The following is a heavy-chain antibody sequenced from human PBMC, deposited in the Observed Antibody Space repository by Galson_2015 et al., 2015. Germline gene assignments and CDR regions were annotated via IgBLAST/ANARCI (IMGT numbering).Heavy chain of an antibody. J-gene: IGHJ6*02. D-gene: IGHD2-15*01. CDR3: ARDKEYCSGGSCKRAYYYYGMDV. V-gene: IGHV3-33*01. CDR2: IWYDGSNK. CDR1: GFTFSSFG. Sequence: SLRLSCAASGFTFSSFGMHWVRQAPGKGLEWVAVIWYDGSNKYYADSVKGRFTISRDNSKNTLYLQMNSLRAEDTAVNYCARDKEYCSGGSCKRAYYYYGMDVWGQGTTVTVSS.